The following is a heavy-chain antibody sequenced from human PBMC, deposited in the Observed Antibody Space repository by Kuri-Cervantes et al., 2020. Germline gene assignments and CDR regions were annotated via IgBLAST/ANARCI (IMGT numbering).Heavy chain of an antibody. CDR2: IYPGDSDS. V-gene: IGHV5-51*01. D-gene: IGHD3-16*01. CDR1: GYSFTSYW. J-gene: IGHJ4*02. Sequence: GESLKISCKGSGYSFTSYWIGWVRQMPGKGLEWMGIIYPGDSDSIYSPSFQGRITISADKSTDTAYLQWSSLKASDTAMYYCVRRGGEARGPPDFWGQGTLVTVSS. CDR3: VRRGGEARGPPDF.